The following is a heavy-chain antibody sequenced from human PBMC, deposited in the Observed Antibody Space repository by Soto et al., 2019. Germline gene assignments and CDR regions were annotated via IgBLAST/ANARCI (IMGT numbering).Heavy chain of an antibody. CDR2: IYYSGST. Sequence: PSETLSLTCTVSGGSISSYYWSWIRQPPGKGLEWIGYIYYSGSTNYNPSLKSRVTISVDTSKSQFSLKLSSVTAADTAVYYCARGLGECISTSRHNWFASWGQGSLVTVAS. CDR1: GGSISSYY. J-gene: IGHJ5*01. V-gene: IGHV4-59*01. CDR3: ARGLGECISTSRHNWFAS. D-gene: IGHD2-2*01.